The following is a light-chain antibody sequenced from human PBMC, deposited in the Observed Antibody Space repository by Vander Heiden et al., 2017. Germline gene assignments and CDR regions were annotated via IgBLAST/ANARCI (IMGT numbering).Light chain of an antibody. CDR3: QRYDSYSLWT. J-gene: IGKJ1*01. CDR2: DAS. CDR1: QSISTW. V-gene: IGKV1-5*01. Sequence: DIQMTQSPATLSASVGDRVTITCRASQSISTWLAWYQQKPGKAPKLLISDASTLAGGVPSRFSGSGSGTEFTLTINTLQPDDFATYYCQRYDSYSLWTFGQGTKLEIK.